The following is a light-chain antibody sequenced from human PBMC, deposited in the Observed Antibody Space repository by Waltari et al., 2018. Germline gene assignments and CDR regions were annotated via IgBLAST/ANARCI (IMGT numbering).Light chain of an antibody. Sequence: DIQMTQSPSSLSASVGDRVTITCRASQGTGTFLAWFHQKPGEVPKLLIYAISTLQSGVPSRFSGSGSATDFTLTISSLQPEDVGTYYCHKYNSAPWTFGPGTKVELK. CDR2: AIS. V-gene: IGKV1-27*01. CDR3: HKYNSAPWT. CDR1: QGTGTF. J-gene: IGKJ1*01.